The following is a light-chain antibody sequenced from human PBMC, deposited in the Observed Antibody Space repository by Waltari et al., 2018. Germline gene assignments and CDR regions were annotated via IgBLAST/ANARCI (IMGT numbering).Light chain of an antibody. CDR2: RNV. J-gene: IGLJ2*01. CDR3: AAWDDKLGGRWE. CDR1: SSNIGSNV. V-gene: IGLV1-47*01. Sequence: QSVLTQPPSASGTPGQRVTISCSGSSSNIGSNVVNWYQQVPGTTPKLLIYRNVQRPSGVADRFSGSKSGTSASLAISGLRSEDEADYYCAAWDDKLGGRWEFGGGTKLTVL.